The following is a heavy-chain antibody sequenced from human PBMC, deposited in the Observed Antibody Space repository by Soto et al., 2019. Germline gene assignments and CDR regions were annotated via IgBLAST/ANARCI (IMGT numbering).Heavy chain of an antibody. CDR2: ISAYTGNT. CDR3: ARKGGEWEPADY. D-gene: IGHD1-26*01. J-gene: IGHJ4*02. Sequence: QVQLVQSGAEVKSPGASVKVSCKASGYTFSNNGINWVRQAPGQGLEWMGWISAYTGNTKYAQSFQGRVTMTTDTSTSTAYLELRTLRYDDTAVYYCARKGGEWEPADYWGQGTQVTVSS. V-gene: IGHV1-18*01. CDR1: GYTFSNNG.